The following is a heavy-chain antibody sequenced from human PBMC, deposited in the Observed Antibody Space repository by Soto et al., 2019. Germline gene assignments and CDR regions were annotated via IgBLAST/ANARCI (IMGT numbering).Heavy chain of an antibody. D-gene: IGHD1-26*01. CDR2: IIPIFGTA. CDR1: GGTFSSYA. V-gene: IGHV1-69*01. Sequence: QVQLVQSGAEVKTPGASVKVSCKASGGTFSSYAISWVRQAPGQGLEWMGGIIPIFGTANYAQKFQGRVTITADESTSTAYMELSSLRSEDTAVYYCARKVDGSYRHGAFDIWGQGTMVTVSS. J-gene: IGHJ3*02. CDR3: ARKVDGSYRHGAFDI.